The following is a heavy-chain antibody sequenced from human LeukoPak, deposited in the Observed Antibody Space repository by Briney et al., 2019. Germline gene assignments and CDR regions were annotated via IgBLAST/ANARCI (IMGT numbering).Heavy chain of an antibody. CDR3: ARNLSAAGRVNCFDP. D-gene: IGHD6-13*01. CDR1: GYTFTSYY. Sequence: EASVKVSCKASGYTFTSYYMHWVRQAPGQGLEWMGIINPSGGSTSYAQKFQGRVTMTRDMSTSTVYMELSSLRSEDTAVYYCARNLSAAGRVNCFDPWGQGTLVTVSS. CDR2: INPSGGST. J-gene: IGHJ5*02. V-gene: IGHV1-46*01.